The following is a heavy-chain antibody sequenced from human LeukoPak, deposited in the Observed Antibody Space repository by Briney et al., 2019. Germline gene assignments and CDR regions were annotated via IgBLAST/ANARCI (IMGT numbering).Heavy chain of an antibody. CDR3: ASRPETVPAAIGVNWFDP. CDR2: IRYDGSNK. D-gene: IGHD2-2*01. CDR1: GFTFSSYG. J-gene: IGHJ5*02. V-gene: IGHV3-30*02. Sequence: GGSLRLSCAASGFTFSSYGMHWVRQAPGKGLEWAAFIRYDGSNKYYADSVKGRFTISRDNSKNTLYLQMNSLRAEDTAVYYCASRPETVPAAIGVNWFDPWGQGTLVTVSS.